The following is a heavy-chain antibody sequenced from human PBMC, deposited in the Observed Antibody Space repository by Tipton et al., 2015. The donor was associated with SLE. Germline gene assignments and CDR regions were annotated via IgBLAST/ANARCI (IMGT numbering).Heavy chain of an antibody. CDR2: IHHSGSI. CDR1: GGSMSTYY. V-gene: IGHV4-59*08. J-gene: IGHJ4*02. CDR3: ARHLYNIGWNHFDY. Sequence: TLSLTCTVSGGSMSTYYWSWIRQPPGKGLEWIGYIHHSGSINYNPSLRSQVTMSMDTSKNQFSLRLSSVTAADTAVYYCARHLYNIGWNHFDYWGPGTLVTVSS. D-gene: IGHD6-19*01.